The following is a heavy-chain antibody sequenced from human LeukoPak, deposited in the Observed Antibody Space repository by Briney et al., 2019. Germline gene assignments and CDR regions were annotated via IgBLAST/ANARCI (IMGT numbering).Heavy chain of an antibody. CDR2: ISGSGGST. V-gene: IGHV3-23*01. CDR3: VTNFDPDVD. CDR1: GFTFSSYG. J-gene: IGHJ4*02. Sequence: GGSLRLSCAASGFTFSSYGMSWVRQAPGKGLEWVSAISGSGGSTYYADSVKGRFTISRDNAKNSLYLQMNSLRAEDTAVYYCVTNFDPDVDWGQGTLVTVSS. D-gene: IGHD3-9*01.